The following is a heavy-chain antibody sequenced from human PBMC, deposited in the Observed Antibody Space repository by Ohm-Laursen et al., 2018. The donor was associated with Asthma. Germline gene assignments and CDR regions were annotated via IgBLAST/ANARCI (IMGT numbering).Heavy chain of an antibody. CDR3: ARDRYDILTGYPGGWFDP. Sequence: TLSLTCSVSGGSISSANYFWSWIRQPPGKGLEWMGYIDHSGAAYYNPSLKSRVNLSVDTSKNQFSLKLSSVTAADTAVYYCARDRYDILTGYPGGWFDPWGQGTLVTVSS. CDR2: IDHSGAA. CDR1: GGSISSANYF. J-gene: IGHJ5*02. V-gene: IGHV4-30-4*08. D-gene: IGHD3-9*01.